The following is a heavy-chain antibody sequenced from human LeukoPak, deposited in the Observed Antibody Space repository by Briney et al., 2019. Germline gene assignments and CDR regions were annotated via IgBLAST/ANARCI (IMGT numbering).Heavy chain of an antibody. Sequence: PGGSLRLSCAASGFTFSSYDMHWVRQATGKGLEWVSTITSAGDTYYADSVKGRFTIYRDNAKNSFYLQMKSLRAGDTAVYYCARFGDYNYFDYWGQGTLVTVSS. V-gene: IGHV3-13*01. CDR2: ITSAGDT. CDR1: GFTFSSYD. J-gene: IGHJ4*02. D-gene: IGHD4-17*01. CDR3: ARFGDYNYFDY.